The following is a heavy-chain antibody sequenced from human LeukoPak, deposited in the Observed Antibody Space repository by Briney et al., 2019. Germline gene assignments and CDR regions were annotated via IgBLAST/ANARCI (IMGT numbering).Heavy chain of an antibody. CDR1: GFTFSSYA. D-gene: IGHD6-13*01. J-gene: IGHJ4*02. Sequence: QPGGSLRLSCAASGFTFSSYAMSWVRQTPGKGLECVSAISGSGGSTYYADSVKGRFTISRDNSKNTLYLQMNSLRAEDTAVYYCAKGFSATAAAGYYFDYWGQGTLVTVSS. CDR2: ISGSGGST. V-gene: IGHV3-23*01. CDR3: AKGFSATAAAGYYFDY.